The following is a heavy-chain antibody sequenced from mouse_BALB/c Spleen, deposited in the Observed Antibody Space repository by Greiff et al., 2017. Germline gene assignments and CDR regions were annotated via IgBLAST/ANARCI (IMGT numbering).Heavy chain of an antibody. CDR1: GYTFTDYA. CDR2: ISTYYGDA. CDR3: ARDGRDYAMDY. Sequence: QVQLQQSGAELVRPGVSVKISCKGSGYTFTDYAMHWVKQSHAKSLEWIGVISTYYGDASYNQKFKGKATMTVDKSSSTAYMELARLTSEDSAIYYCARDGRDYAMDYWGQGTSVTVSS. V-gene: IGHV1S137*01. D-gene: IGHD1-1*01. J-gene: IGHJ4*01.